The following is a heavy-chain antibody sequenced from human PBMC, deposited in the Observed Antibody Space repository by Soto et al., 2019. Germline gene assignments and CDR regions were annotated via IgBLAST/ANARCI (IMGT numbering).Heavy chain of an antibody. CDR1: GFTFSSYG. CDR2: ISYDGSNK. Sequence: QVQLVESGRGVVQPGRSLRLSCAASGFTFSSYGMHWVRQAPGKGLEWVAVISYDGSNKYYADSVKGRFTISRDNSKNTLYLQMNSLRAEDTAVYYCAKDESPVKVLNTLLDYWGQGTLVTVSS. J-gene: IGHJ4*02. D-gene: IGHD4-4*01. V-gene: IGHV3-30*18. CDR3: AKDESPVKVLNTLLDY.